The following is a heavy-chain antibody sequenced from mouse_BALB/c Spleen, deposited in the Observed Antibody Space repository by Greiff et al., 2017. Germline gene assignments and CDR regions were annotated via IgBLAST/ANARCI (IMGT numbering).Heavy chain of an antibody. J-gene: IGHJ4*01. V-gene: IGHV7-3*02. Sequence: EVKVVESGGGLVQPGGSLRLSCATSGFTFTDYYMSWVRQPPGKALEWLGFIRNKANGYKTEYSASVKGRFTISRDNYQSILYLQMNTLRAEDSATYYCARDIAVYYRSVYAMDYWGQGTSVTVSS. CDR3: ARDIAVYYRSVYAMDY. D-gene: IGHD2-14*01. CDR2: IRNKANGYKT. CDR1: GFTFTDYY.